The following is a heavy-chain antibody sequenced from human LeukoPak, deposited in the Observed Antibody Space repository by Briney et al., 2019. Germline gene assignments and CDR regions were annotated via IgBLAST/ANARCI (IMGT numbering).Heavy chain of an antibody. J-gene: IGHJ4*02. V-gene: IGHV3-48*02. CDR3: ARGATNMAYFDC. CDR2: ITTSSSTI. CDR1: GCSFRSNS. Sequence: GSLRLSCAASGCSFRSNSMNWVRQAPGKGLEWISYITTSSSTIHYADSVKGRFTISRDNAKNSLYLQMNSLRDEDTAVYYCARGATNMAYFDCWGQGTLVTVSS. D-gene: IGHD2/OR15-2a*01.